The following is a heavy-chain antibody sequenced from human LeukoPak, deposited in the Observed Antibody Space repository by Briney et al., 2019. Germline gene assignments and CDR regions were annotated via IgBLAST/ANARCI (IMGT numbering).Heavy chain of an antibody. CDR2: IYYSGST. CDR1: GGSISSYY. J-gene: IGHJ6*02. D-gene: IGHD2-2*01. Sequence: SETLSLTCTVSGGSISSYYWSWLRQPPGKGLEWIGYIYYSGSTNYNPSLKSRVTISVDTSKNQFSLKLSSVTAADTAVYYCARDSSTPLNYYGMDVWGQGTTVTVSS. CDR3: ARDSSTPLNYYGMDV. V-gene: IGHV4-59*01.